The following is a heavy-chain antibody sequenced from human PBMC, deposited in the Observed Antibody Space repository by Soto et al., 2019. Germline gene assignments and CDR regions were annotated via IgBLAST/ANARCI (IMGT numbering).Heavy chain of an antibody. D-gene: IGHD7-27*01. CDR3: ARLPTGDGYSYFDL. Sequence: QVQLQESGPGLVKPSQTLSLTCTVSGGSINRGGYYWTWIRQHPGKGLEWIGYIFFSGSTNYNPSIQSRVTISVDTSKNQFSLKLSSVTAADTAVYYCARLPTGDGYSYFDLWGRGTLVTVSS. J-gene: IGHJ2*01. CDR1: GGSINRGGYY. V-gene: IGHV4-31*03. CDR2: IFFSGST.